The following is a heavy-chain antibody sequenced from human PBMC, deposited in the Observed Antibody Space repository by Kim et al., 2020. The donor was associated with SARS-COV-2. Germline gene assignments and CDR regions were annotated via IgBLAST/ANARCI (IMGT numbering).Heavy chain of an antibody. J-gene: IGHJ6*03. V-gene: IGHV3-13*01. CDR3: ARAALPYRSYMDV. Sequence: GGSLRLSCVVAGFTFSSYDMHWVRQGRGETLEWVSAIGIGGDTYYLDSVQGRFTISRENAKNSLYLQMHSLRAGDTAVYYCARAALPYRSYMDVWGKGTTVTVSS. CDR2: IGIGGDT. CDR1: GFTFSSYD.